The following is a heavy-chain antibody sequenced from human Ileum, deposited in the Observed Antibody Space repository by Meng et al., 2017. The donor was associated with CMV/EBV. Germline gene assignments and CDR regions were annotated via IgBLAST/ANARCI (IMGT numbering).Heavy chain of an antibody. CDR1: GFTSHDHG. D-gene: IGHD3-10*01. V-gene: IGHV3-9*02. CDR2: IIWSSGMT. Sequence: SLKISCAVSGFTSHDHGLHWVRQAPGKGLEWVSGIIWSSGMTGYADSVKGRFTLSRDNGENSLYLEMDSLRAEDTAVYYCAREIGDPNYYGMDVWGQGTTVTVSS. CDR3: AREIGDPNYYGMDV. J-gene: IGHJ6*02.